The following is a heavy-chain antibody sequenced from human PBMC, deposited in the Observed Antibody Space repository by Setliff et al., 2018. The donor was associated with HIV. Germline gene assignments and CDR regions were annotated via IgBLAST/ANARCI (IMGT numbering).Heavy chain of an antibody. CDR3: ARGLGGYCSSVSCYEADH. Sequence: LSLTCAVYGGSFSGYSWTWIRQPPGKGLEWIGEIDQSGSTNYNPSLKSRVTTSVDTSKNQFSLRLSSVTAADTAVYYCARGLGGYCSSVSCYEADHWGQGTLVTVSS. D-gene: IGHD2-2*01. J-gene: IGHJ5*02. V-gene: IGHV4-34*01. CDR1: GGSFSGYS. CDR2: IDQSGST.